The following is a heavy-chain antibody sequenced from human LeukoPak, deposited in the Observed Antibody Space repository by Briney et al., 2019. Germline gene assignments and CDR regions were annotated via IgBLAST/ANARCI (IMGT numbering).Heavy chain of an antibody. CDR1: GYSFTSYW. CDR3: AKLGYSYGYGYYFDY. CDR2: IYPGDSDP. Sequence: GASLKISCKGSGYSFTSYWIGWVRPMPGKGLEWMGIIYPGDSDPRYSPSFQGQVTISADKSISTAHLQWSSLKASDTAMYYCAKLGYSYGYGYYFDYWGQGTLVTVSS. V-gene: IGHV5-51*01. D-gene: IGHD5-18*01. J-gene: IGHJ4*02.